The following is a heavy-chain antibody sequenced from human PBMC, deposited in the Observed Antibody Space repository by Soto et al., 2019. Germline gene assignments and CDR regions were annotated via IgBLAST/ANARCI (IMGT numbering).Heavy chain of an antibody. CDR2: IYYSGST. D-gene: IGHD1-7*01. CDR1: GGSISSYY. V-gene: IGHV4-59*01. Sequence: QVQLRESGPGLVKPSETLSLTCTVSGGSISSYYWSWIRQPPGKGLEWIGYIYYSGSTNYNPSLKSRVTISVDTSKNQFSLKLSSVTAADTAVYYCARVGGNWNYDYWGQGTLVTVSS. CDR3: ARVGGNWNYDY. J-gene: IGHJ4*02.